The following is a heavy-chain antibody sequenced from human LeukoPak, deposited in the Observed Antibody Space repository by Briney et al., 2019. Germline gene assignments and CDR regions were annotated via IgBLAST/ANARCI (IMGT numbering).Heavy chain of an antibody. CDR1: GGSFSGYY. J-gene: IGHJ4*02. V-gene: IGHV4-34*01. CDR3: ARALGGYSYGYRGFDY. Sequence: PSETLSLTCAVYGGSFSGYYWSWIRRPPGKGLEWIGEINHSGSTNYNPSLKSRVTISVDTSKNQFSLKLSSVTAADTAVYYCARALGGYSYGYRGFDYWGQGTLVTVSS. CDR2: INHSGST. D-gene: IGHD5-18*01.